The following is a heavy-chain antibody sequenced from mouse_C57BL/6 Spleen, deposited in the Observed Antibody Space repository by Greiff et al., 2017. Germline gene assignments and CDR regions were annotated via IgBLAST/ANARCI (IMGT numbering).Heavy chain of an antibody. V-gene: IGHV1-81*01. CDR2: IYPRSVNT. J-gene: IGHJ2*01. D-gene: IGHD1-1*01. Sequence: QVQLQQSGAELARPGASVKLSCKASGYTFTSYGISWVKQRTGQGLEWIGEIYPRSVNTYYNEKFKGKATLTADKSSSTAYRELRSLTSEDSAVYFCARYTTVVATSDYWGQGTTLTVSS. CDR1: GYTFTSYG. CDR3: ARYTTVVATSDY.